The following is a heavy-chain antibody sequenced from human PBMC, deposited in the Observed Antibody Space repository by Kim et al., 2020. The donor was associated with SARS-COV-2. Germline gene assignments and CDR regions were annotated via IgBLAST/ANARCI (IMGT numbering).Heavy chain of an antibody. D-gene: IGHD6-19*01. Sequence: GRVTITADKSTSTAYMELSSLRSEDTAVYYCARDQGEAVAAHYPSYYFDYWGQGTLVTVSS. CDR3: ARDQGEAVAAHYPSYYFDY. J-gene: IGHJ4*02. V-gene: IGHV1-69*04.